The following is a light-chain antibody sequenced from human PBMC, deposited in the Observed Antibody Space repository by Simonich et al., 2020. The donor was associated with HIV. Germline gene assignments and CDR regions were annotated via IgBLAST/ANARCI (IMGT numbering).Light chain of an antibody. CDR3: QQFYSTPQT. V-gene: IGKV1-NL1*01. J-gene: IGKJ1*01. CDR1: KGISNS. Sequence: DIQMTHSPSSVSASVGNRVTVTCRASKGISNSLAWYQQKPGKAPKLLLYAASRLESGVPSRLSGSGSGTDYTLTISSLQPEDFATYYCQQFYSTPQTFGQGTKVEIK. CDR2: AAS.